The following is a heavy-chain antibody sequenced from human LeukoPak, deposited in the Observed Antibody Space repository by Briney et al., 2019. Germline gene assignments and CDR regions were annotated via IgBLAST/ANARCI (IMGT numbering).Heavy chain of an antibody. CDR2: INPSGGST. CDR1: GYTFTCYD. J-gene: IGHJ5*02. D-gene: IGHD5-18*01. CDR3: AIVDTAMVTGNWFDP. Sequence: ASVKVSCKASGYTFTCYDMHWVRQAPGQGLEWMGIINPSGGSTSYAQKFQGKVTMTRDTSTSTVYMELSSLRSEDTAVYYCAIVDTAMVTGNWFDPWGQETLVTVSS. V-gene: IGHV1-46*01.